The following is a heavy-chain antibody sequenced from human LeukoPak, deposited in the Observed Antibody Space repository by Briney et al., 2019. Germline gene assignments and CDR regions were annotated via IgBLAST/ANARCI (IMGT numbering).Heavy chain of an antibody. D-gene: IGHD3-3*01. Sequence: GSSVKVSCKASGGTFSSYAISWVRQAPGQGLEWMGGIIPIFGTANYAQKFQGRVTITADKSTSTAYMELSSLRSEDTAVYYCARDLGGAKERTMFYYYYMDVWGKGTTVTVSS. CDR1: GGTFSSYA. CDR3: ARDLGGAKERTMFYYYYMDV. V-gene: IGHV1-69*06. J-gene: IGHJ6*03. CDR2: IIPIFGTA.